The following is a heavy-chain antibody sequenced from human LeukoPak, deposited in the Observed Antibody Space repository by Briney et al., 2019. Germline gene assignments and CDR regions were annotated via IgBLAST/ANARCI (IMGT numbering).Heavy chain of an antibody. Sequence: GGSLRLSCAASGFTFSSYAMHWVRQAPGKGLEWVAVISYDGSNKYYADSVKGRFTISRDNSKNTLYLQMNSLRAEDTAVYYCARGDSRYCSSISCYEAFGYWGQGTLVTVSS. V-gene: IGHV3-30-3*01. CDR2: ISYDGSNK. CDR1: GFTFSSYA. D-gene: IGHD2-2*01. J-gene: IGHJ4*02. CDR3: ARGDSRYCSSISCYEAFGY.